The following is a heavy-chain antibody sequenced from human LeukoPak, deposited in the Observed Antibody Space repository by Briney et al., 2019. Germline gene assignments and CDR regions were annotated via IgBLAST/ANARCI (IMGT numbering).Heavy chain of an antibody. CDR3: ARLVLPDMVDV. D-gene: IGHD5-18*01. J-gene: IGHJ6*02. V-gene: IGHV4-59*01. CDR2: IHYSGST. CDR1: GGSISNYH. Sequence: SETLSLTCTVSGGSISNYHWSWIRQPPGKGLEWIGYIHYSGSTNYNPSLKSRVIISVDTSKNQFSLKLSSVIAADTAVYYCARLVLPDMVDVWGQGTTVTVSS.